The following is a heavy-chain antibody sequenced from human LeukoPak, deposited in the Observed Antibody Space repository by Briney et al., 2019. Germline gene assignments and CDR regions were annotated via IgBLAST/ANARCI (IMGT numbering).Heavy chain of an antibody. D-gene: IGHD3-10*02. V-gene: IGHV3-20*04. CDR2: ISLNGGAT. CDR1: GFTFDEYG. Sequence: GGSLSLSCVASGFTFDEYGMSWVRQAQGKGLEWVSGISLNGGATGYADSVKGRFTISRDNGKNSLYLQMNSLRAEDTALYYCVQSITMFIGWGQGTLVTVSS. CDR3: VQSITMFIG. J-gene: IGHJ4*02.